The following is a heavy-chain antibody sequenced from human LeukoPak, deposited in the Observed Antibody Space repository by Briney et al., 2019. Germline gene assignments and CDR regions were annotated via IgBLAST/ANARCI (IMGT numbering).Heavy chain of an antibody. CDR3: ARALSYYYDRLGAIDFDY. J-gene: IGHJ4*02. V-gene: IGHV4-30-2*01. CDR1: GGSISSGGYS. CDR2: IYHSGST. Sequence: PSQTLSLTCAVTGGSISSGGYSWSWIRQPPGKGLEWIGYIYHSGSTYYNPSLKSRVTISVDRSKNQFSLKLSSVTAADTAVYYCARALSYYYDRLGAIDFDYWGQGTLVTVSS. D-gene: IGHD3-22*01.